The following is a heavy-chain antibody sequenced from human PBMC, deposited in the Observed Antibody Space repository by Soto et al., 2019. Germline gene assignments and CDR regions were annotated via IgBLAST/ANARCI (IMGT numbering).Heavy chain of an antibody. D-gene: IGHD3-22*01. J-gene: IGHJ4*02. Sequence: SETLSLTCTVSGGSISSYYWSWIRQPPGKGLEWIGYIYYSGSTNYNPSLKSRVTISVDTSKNQFSLKLSSVTAADTAVYYFARFLYYDSSGYYFDYWGQGTLVTVSS. V-gene: IGHV4-59*01. CDR3: ARFLYYDSSGYYFDY. CDR2: IYYSGST. CDR1: GGSISSYY.